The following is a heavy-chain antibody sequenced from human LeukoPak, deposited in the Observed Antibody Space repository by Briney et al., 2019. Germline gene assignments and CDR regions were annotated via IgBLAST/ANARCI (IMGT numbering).Heavy chain of an antibody. CDR2: ISYDGSNK. CDR3: ARDPVEMATIHDAFDI. D-gene: IGHD5-24*01. V-gene: IGHV3-30*04. Sequence: GGSLRLSCAASGFTFSSYAMHWVRQAPGKGLEWVAVISYDGSNKYYADSVKGRFTISRDNSKNTLYLQMNSLRAEDTAVYYCARDPVEMATIHDAFDIWGQGTMVTVSS. CDR1: GFTFSSYA. J-gene: IGHJ3*02.